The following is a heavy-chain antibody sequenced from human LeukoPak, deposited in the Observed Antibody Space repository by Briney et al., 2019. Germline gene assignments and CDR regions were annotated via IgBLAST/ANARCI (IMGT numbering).Heavy chain of an antibody. D-gene: IGHD3-22*01. Sequence: PGRSLRLSCAASGFTFSGYVMHWVRQAPGKGLEWVAVISYDGSNKYYADSVKGRFTISRDNSKNTLYLQMNSLRAEDTAVYYCAKDYYDSSLLFDYWGQGTLVTVSS. J-gene: IGHJ4*02. V-gene: IGHV3-30*18. CDR2: ISYDGSNK. CDR3: AKDYYDSSLLFDY. CDR1: GFTFSGYV.